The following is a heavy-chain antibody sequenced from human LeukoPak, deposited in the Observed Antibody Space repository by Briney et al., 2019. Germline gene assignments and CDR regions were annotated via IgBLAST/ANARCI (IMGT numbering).Heavy chain of an antibody. V-gene: IGHV1-8*01. CDR1: GYTFTSYD. J-gene: IGHJ4*02. D-gene: IGHD5-18*01. CDR2: MNPNSGNT. CDR3: ARAVDTAMGADY. Sequence: VASVKVSCKASGYTFTSYDINWVRQATGQGLEWMGWMNPNSGNTGYAQKFQGRVTMTRNTSISTAYMELSSLRSEDTAVYYCARAVDTAMGADYWGQGTLVTVSP.